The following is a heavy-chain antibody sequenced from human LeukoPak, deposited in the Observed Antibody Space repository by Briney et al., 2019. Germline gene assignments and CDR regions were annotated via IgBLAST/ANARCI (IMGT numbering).Heavy chain of an antibody. V-gene: IGHV4-28*01. J-gene: IGHJ3*02. CDR2: IYYSGST. D-gene: IGHD2-2*01. CDR1: GHSIRSTNW. CDR3: ARRYCSNTSCYYPDAFDI. Sequence: SDTLSLTCVVSGHSIRSTNWWGWIRQPLGRGLEWIGYIYYSGSTYYNPSLKSRVTMSVDTSKNLFSLKLSSVTAVDTAVYYCARRYCSNTSCYYPDAFDIWGRGTMVTVSS.